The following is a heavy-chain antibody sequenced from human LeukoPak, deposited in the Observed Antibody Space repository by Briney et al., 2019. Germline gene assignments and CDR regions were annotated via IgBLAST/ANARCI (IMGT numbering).Heavy chain of an antibody. D-gene: IGHD4-11*01. CDR2: IYHSGSN. V-gene: IGHV4-38-2*02. CDR3: ARDTVTTLGYFDY. J-gene: IGHJ4*02. CDR1: GYSISSGYY. Sequence: SETLSLTCTVSGYSISSGYYWGWIRQPPGKGLEWIGSIYHSGSNYYNPSLKSRVTISVDTSKNQFSLKLSSVTAADTAVYYCARDTVTTLGYFDYWGQGTLVTVSS.